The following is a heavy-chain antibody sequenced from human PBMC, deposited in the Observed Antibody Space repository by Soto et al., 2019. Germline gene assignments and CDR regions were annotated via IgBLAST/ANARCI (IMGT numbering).Heavy chain of an antibody. V-gene: IGHV3-30*18. Sequence: QVHLVESGGGVVQPGRSLRLSCAASGFTFNSHGIHWVRQAPGKALEWVAVISYDGNNIYYGDSVQGRFTISRDNSKNTIYLQMNSLRAEDTAVYYCAKDVGYCTNGVCLYNWFDPWGQGTLVTVSS. J-gene: IGHJ5*02. CDR2: ISYDGNNI. D-gene: IGHD2-8*01. CDR3: AKDVGYCTNGVCLYNWFDP. CDR1: GFTFNSHG.